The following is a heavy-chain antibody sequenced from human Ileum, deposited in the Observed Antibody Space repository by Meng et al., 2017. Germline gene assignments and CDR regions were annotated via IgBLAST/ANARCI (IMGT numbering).Heavy chain of an antibody. Sequence: QVPMRESSPGLVRPAETLSLICTVSGGSVSSDGFQWGWVRQPPGKGLEWIGYASTNYNPSLKSRVTISLDTSKNQFSLELSSVTAADTAVYYCARDHWGSLDYWGQGILVTVSS. CDR1: GGSVSSDGFQ. J-gene: IGHJ4*02. D-gene: IGHD7-27*01. V-gene: IGHV4-61*08. CDR2: AST. CDR3: ARDHWGSLDY.